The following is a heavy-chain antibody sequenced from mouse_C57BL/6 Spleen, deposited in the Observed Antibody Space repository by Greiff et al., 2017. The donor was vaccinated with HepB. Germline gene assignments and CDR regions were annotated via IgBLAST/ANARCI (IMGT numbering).Heavy chain of an antibody. Sequence: QVQLQQPGAELVRPGSSVKLSCKASGYTFTSYWMDWVKQRPGQGLEWIGNIYPSDSETHYNQKFKDKATLTVDKSSSTAYMQLSSLTSEDSAVYYCARGWLGSYFDYWGQGTTLTVSS. V-gene: IGHV1-61*01. J-gene: IGHJ2*01. CDR1: GYTFTSYW. CDR3: ARGWLGSYFDY. D-gene: IGHD4-1*01. CDR2: IYPSDSET.